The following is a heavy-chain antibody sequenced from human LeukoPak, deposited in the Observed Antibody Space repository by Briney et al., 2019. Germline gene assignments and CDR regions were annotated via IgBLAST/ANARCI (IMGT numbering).Heavy chain of an antibody. CDR3: ARTQECGGDCYIDYYDSYTLDY. CDR2: INPNSGGT. V-gene: IGHV1-2*02. J-gene: IGHJ4*02. Sequence: ASVKVSCKXSGYTFTSYYMHWVRQAPGQGLEWMGWINPNSGGTNYAQKFQGRVTMTRDTSISTAYMELSRLRSDDTAVYYCARTQECGGDCYIDYYDSYTLDYWGQGTLVTVSS. D-gene: IGHD2-21*01. CDR1: GYTFTSYY.